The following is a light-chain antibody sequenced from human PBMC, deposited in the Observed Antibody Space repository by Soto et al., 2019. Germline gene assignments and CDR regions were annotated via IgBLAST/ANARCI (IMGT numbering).Light chain of an antibody. V-gene: IGKV3-20*01. CDR2: GAY. Sequence: EIVLTQSPGTLSLSPGERATLSCRASQSVSSSRLAWYQQKPGQAPRLLIYGAYSRATGIQDRFSGSGSGTDFTLTIRRLEPEDFAVYYCKQYGSSPITFGQGTRLEIK. CDR3: KQYGSSPIT. CDR1: QSVSSSR. J-gene: IGKJ5*01.